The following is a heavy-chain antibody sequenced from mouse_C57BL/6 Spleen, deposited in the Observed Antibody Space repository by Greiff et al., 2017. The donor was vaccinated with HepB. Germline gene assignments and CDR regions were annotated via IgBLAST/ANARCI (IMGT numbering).Heavy chain of an antibody. CDR1: GYTFTSYW. V-gene: IGHV1-52*01. CDR2: IDPSDSET. D-gene: IGHD2-3*01. Sequence: QVQLQQPGAELVRPGSSVKLSCKASGYTFTSYWMHWVKQRPIQGLEWIGNIDPSDSETHYNQKFKDKATLTVDKSSSTAYMQRSSLTSEDSAVYYCARTSRDGYSWYFDVWGTGTTVTVSS. J-gene: IGHJ1*03. CDR3: ARTSRDGYSWYFDV.